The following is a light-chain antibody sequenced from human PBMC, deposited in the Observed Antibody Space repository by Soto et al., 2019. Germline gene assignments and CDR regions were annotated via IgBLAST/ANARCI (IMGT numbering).Light chain of an antibody. V-gene: IGKV1-5*03. CDR3: QQYNSQRT. CDR2: KAS. J-gene: IGKJ1*01. Sequence: DIQMTQSPSTLSASVGDRVTITCRASQYISSWLAWYQQKPGKAPKLLLYKASSLESGVPSRFSGSGSGTEFTLTISSLQPDEFATYYCQQYNSQRTFGQGTKVEIK. CDR1: QYISSW.